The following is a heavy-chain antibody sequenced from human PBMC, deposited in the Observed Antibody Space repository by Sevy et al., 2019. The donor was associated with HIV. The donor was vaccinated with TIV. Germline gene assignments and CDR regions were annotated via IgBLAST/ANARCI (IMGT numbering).Heavy chain of an antibody. CDR1: GFTFSSYW. V-gene: IGHV3-7*01. Sequence: GGSLRLSCAASGFTFSSYWMSWVRQAPGKGLEWVANIKQDGSEKYYVDSVKGRFTISRDNAKYSLYLQMNSLRAEDTAVYYCARWTWIQLWLSDYWGQGTLVTVSS. J-gene: IGHJ4*02. D-gene: IGHD5-18*01. CDR3: ARWTWIQLWLSDY. CDR2: IKQDGSEK.